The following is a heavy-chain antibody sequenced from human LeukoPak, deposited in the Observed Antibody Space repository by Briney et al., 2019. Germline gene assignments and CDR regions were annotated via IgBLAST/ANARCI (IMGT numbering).Heavy chain of an antibody. Sequence: GGSLRLSCAASGFTFSSYWMHWVRQAPGKGLEWVSGISWNSGSIGYADSVKGRFTISRDNAKNSLYLQMNSLRAEDTALYYCAKGQSGSYPLPYMDVWGKGTTVTISS. J-gene: IGHJ6*03. CDR3: AKGQSGSYPLPYMDV. CDR1: GFTFSSYW. D-gene: IGHD3-10*01. CDR2: ISWNSGSI. V-gene: IGHV3-9*01.